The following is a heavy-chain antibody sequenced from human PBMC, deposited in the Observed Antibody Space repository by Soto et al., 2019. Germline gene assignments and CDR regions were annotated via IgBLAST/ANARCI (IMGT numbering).Heavy chain of an antibody. J-gene: IGHJ6*02. V-gene: IGHV3-64*01. D-gene: IGHD3-22*01. CDR1: GFTFSSYA. CDR3: AREQAPFQPSARSLGAPDGSDYYDSSGYYYYYGMDV. CDR2: ISSNGGST. Sequence: GGSLRLSCAASGFTFSSYAMHWVRQAPGKGLEYVSAISSNGGSTYYANSVKGRFTISRDNSKNTLYLQMGSLRAEDMAVYYCAREQAPFQPSARSLGAPDGSDYYDSSGYYYYYGMDVWGQGTTVTVSS.